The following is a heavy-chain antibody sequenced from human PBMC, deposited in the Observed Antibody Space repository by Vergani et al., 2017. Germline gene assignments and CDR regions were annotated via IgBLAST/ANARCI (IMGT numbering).Heavy chain of an antibody. Sequence: QVQLVESGGGVVQRGGCLRLSCATFGFTLSNYDMQWVRQRPGKGLEFVACIQFDGSNQYYADSVKGRFTLSIDFSQNTLYLQMNSLRTDDTATYYCAKHFRGWGIDYWGQGTQVIVSS. V-gene: IGHV3-30*02. CDR1: GFTLSNYD. CDR2: IQFDGSNQ. J-gene: IGHJ4*02. CDR3: AKHFRGWGIDY. D-gene: IGHD3-16*01.